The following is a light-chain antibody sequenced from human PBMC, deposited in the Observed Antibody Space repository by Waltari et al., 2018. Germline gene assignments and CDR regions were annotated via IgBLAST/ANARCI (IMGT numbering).Light chain of an antibody. CDR1: QSVSSY. Sequence: EIVVTTSPATPAFFPGGRATLPCRASQSVSSYLGWYQQKHGQAPRLLIYDASNRATGIPARFSGSGSGTDFTLTISSLEPEDFAVYYCQQRSNWPGTFGQGTKLEI. J-gene: IGKJ2*01. V-gene: IGKV3-11*01. CDR3: QQRSNWPGT. CDR2: DAS.